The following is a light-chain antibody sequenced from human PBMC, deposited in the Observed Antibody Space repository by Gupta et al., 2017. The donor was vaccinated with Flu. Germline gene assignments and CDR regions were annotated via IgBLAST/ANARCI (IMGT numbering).Light chain of an antibody. J-gene: IGKJ4*01. Sequence: IYVTQSPSSLSASVGDRVTITCQAGPNISNYLHWYQQKPGKAPKLLIYDTSKLQKGVPTRFSGSGSGTEFAFTISSRQPEEVANYYCQQHDKRPFTFGRGTXVEIK. CDR1: PNISNY. CDR3: QQHDKRPFT. V-gene: IGKV1-33*01. CDR2: DTS.